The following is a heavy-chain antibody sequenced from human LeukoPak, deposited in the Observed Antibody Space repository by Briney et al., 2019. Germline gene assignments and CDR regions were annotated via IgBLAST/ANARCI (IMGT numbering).Heavy chain of an antibody. Sequence: SVKVSCKASGGTFNNYGISWVRQAPGQGLEWMGRIIPIFYTPNYAQKFQGRVTITADESTRTAYMELSSLRSEDTAVYYCARDGHRDYYDSSGYYPSIRTAGSWGQGTLVTVSS. D-gene: IGHD3-22*01. CDR3: ARDGHRDYYDSSGYYPSIRTAGS. V-gene: IGHV1-69*01. CDR1: GGTFNNYG. CDR2: IIPIFYTP. J-gene: IGHJ5*02.